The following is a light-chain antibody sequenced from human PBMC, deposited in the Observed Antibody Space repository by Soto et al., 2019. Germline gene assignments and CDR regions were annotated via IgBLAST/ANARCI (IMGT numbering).Light chain of an antibody. CDR1: QSFGRW. CDR2: KTS. Sequence: DIQMTQSPSTLSASVGDRVTITCRASQSFGRWLAWYQQKPGTAPELLIYKTSTLERGVPSRFSGSGSGTEFTLTISSLQPDDFATYYCQEYKTGPGYNFGQGTRLEIK. J-gene: IGKJ2*01. V-gene: IGKV1-5*03. CDR3: QEYKTGPGYN.